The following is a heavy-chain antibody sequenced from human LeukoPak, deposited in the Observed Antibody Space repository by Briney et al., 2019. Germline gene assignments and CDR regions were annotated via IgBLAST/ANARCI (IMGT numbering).Heavy chain of an antibody. Sequence: GGSLRLSCAASGFTFYDYSMNWVRQAPGKGLEWISYVGIDSGNTKYADSVKGRFTISGDSTKNSVFLQMNNLRVEDTAVYYCARDHRYAFDNWGQGTLVTVSS. J-gene: IGHJ4*02. CDR3: ARDHRYAFDN. D-gene: IGHD5-12*01. CDR1: GFTFYDYS. CDR2: VGIDSGNT. V-gene: IGHV3-48*04.